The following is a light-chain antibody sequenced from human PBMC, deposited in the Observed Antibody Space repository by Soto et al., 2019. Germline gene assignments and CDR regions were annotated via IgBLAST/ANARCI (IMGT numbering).Light chain of an antibody. CDR1: SSDVGGYNH. CDR3: SSYTTRDTWV. V-gene: IGLV2-14*01. CDR2: EVN. J-gene: IGLJ3*02. Sequence: QSALTQPASVSGSPGQSITISCTGTSSDVGGYNHVSWYQQYPGKAPKVKIYEVNNRPSGVSTRFSGSKSGNTASLTISGPQPEDEADDYCSSYTTRDTWVFGGGTKLTVL.